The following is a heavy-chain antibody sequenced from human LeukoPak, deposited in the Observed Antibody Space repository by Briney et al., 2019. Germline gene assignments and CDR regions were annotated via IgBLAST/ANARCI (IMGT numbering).Heavy chain of an antibody. CDR3: ARGRILKRHSAEYFQH. CDR2: INPNSGGT. CDR1: GYTFTGYY. Sequence: VSVKVSCKASGYTFTGYYMHWVRQAPGQGLEWMGWINPNSGGTNYAQKFQGRVTMTRDTSISTAYMELSRLRSDDTAVYYCARGRILKRHSAEYFQHWGQGTLVTVSS. V-gene: IGHV1-2*02. D-gene: IGHD1-1*01. J-gene: IGHJ1*01.